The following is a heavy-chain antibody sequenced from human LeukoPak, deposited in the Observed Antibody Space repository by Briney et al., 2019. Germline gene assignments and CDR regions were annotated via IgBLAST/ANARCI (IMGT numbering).Heavy chain of an antibody. CDR3: ARLPRYGGYDHFDY. J-gene: IGHJ4*02. Sequence: SETLSLTCTVSRGSITGYYWSWIRQPPGKGLEWIGYIYYRGTTSYNPFLKSRVTISVDTSKNQFSLKLNSVTAADTAVYYCARLPRYGGYDHFDYWGQGILVIVSS. CDR2: IYYRGTT. V-gene: IGHV4-59*12. D-gene: IGHD5-12*01. CDR1: RGSITGYY.